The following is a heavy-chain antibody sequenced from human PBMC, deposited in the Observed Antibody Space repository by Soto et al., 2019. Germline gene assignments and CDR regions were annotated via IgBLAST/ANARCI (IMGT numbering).Heavy chain of an antibody. Sequence: EVQLVESGGGLVKPGGSLRLSCAASGFTVSNAWMSWVRQAPGKGLEWVGRIKSKTDGGTTEYDAPVKGRFTISRDDSKNTLYLKMNSLKSADTAVYYCTRYSYGASEYWGQGTLVTVSS. D-gene: IGHD5-18*01. CDR3: TRYSYGASEY. CDR1: GFTVSNAW. J-gene: IGHJ4*02. V-gene: IGHV3-15*01. CDR2: IKSKTDGGTT.